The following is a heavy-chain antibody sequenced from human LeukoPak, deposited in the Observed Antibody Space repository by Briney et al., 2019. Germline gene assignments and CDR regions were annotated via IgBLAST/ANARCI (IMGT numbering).Heavy chain of an antibody. CDR1: GFTFSDYY. J-gene: IGHJ6*04. Sequence: GGSLRLSCAASGFTFSDYYMSWIRQAPGKGLEWVSCISSSSSYTNYADSVKGRFTISRDNAKNSLYLQMNSLRAEDTAVYYCARAGDYLHYYYYYGMDAWGKGTTVTVSS. D-gene: IGHD4-17*01. CDR3: ARAGDYLHYYYYYGMDA. CDR2: ISSSSSYT. V-gene: IGHV3-11*06.